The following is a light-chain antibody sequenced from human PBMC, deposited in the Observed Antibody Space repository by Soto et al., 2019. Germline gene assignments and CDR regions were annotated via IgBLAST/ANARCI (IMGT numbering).Light chain of an antibody. CDR1: QSVSSSH. CDR2: GAS. CDR3: QQLDSYPIT. J-gene: IGKJ5*01. V-gene: IGKV3-20*01. Sequence: EIVLTQSPGTLSLSPGERATLSCRASQSVSSSHLAWYQQKPGQPPRLLIYGASSRATGIPDRFSGSGSGTDFTLTISRLEPEDFATYYCQQLDSYPITFGQGTRLEIK.